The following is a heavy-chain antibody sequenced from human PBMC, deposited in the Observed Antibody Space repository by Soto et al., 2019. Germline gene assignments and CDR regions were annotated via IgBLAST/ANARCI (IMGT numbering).Heavy chain of an antibody. V-gene: IGHV1-8*01. CDR3: ARDSHCTNGLCYSVFDF. Sequence: ASVKVSCKASGYTFTNYDINWVREATGQGLEWMGWVNPDSGNVGYAKKFQGRVTMTSNTSINTAYMELSGLTSEDTAVYYCARDSHCTNGLCYSVFDFWGQGTLVTVSS. CDR2: VNPDSGNV. D-gene: IGHD2-8*01. CDR1: GYTFTNYD. J-gene: IGHJ4*02.